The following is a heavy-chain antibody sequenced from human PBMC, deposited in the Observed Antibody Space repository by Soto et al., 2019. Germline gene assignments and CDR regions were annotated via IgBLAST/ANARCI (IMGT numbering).Heavy chain of an antibody. CDR3: ARVNYGDYYYGMDV. Sequence: PSETLSLTCAVSGGSISSGGYSWSWIRQPPGKGLEWIGYISYTGSANYNASLKSRLTISVDTSKNQFSLKLSSVTAADTALYYCARVNYGDYYYGMDVWGQGTTVTVS. D-gene: IGHD4-17*01. J-gene: IGHJ6*02. CDR2: ISYTGSA. CDR1: GGSISSGGYS. V-gene: IGHV4-61*08.